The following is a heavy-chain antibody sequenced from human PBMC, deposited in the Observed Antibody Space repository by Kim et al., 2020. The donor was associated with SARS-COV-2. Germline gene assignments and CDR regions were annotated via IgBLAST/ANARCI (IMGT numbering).Heavy chain of an antibody. Sequence: SGPTTYYADSVRGRLTISRDNSKTTLYLQMNSLRAEDTAIYYCAKVTEDYWGQGTLVTVSS. J-gene: IGHJ4*02. CDR3: AKVTEDY. V-gene: IGHV3-23*01. CDR2: SGPTT.